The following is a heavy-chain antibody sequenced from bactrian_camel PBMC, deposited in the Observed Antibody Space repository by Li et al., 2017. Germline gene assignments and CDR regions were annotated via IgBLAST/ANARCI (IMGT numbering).Heavy chain of an antibody. CDR1: QDISTGVC. D-gene: IGHD3*01. CDR3: AANTWCSSLNDKVESTVKYDV. J-gene: IGHJ4*01. Sequence: QLVESGGGSVQAGGSLTLSCSVSQDISTGVCMAYFRQVPGKEAEKVAAVDRDGTTIYEDSVKGRFTIRKDNAKNILYLQMNNLKPEDTAMYYCAANTWCSSLNDKVESTVKYDVRGQGTQVTVS. CDR2: VDRDGTT. V-gene: IGHV3S53*01.